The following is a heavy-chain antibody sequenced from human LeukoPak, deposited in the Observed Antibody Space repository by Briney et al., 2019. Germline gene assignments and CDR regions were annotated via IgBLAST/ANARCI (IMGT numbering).Heavy chain of an antibody. J-gene: IGHJ4*02. CDR3: ARGTPRGGDY. CDR1: GFTFSSYS. CDR2: ISSSSSAI. D-gene: IGHD3-10*01. V-gene: IGHV3-48*04. Sequence: GGSLRLSCAASGFTFSSYSMHWVRQAPGKGLEWVSYISSSSSAIYYADSVEGRFTISRDNAKNSLYLQMNSLRAEDTAVYYCARGTPRGGDYWGQGTLVTVSS.